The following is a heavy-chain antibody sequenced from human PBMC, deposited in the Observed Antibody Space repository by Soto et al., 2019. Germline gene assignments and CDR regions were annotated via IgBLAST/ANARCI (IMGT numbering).Heavy chain of an antibody. V-gene: IGHV1-46*01. CDR1: GYTFTSYY. Sequence: ASVKVSCKASGYTFTSYYMHWVRQAPGQGLEWMGIINPSGGSTSYAQKFQGRVTMTRDTSTSTVYMELSSLRSEDTAVYYCARDLRVSYSSSWYYDYWGQGTLVTVSS. CDR3: ARDLRVSYSSSWYYDY. D-gene: IGHD6-13*01. J-gene: IGHJ4*02. CDR2: INPSGGST.